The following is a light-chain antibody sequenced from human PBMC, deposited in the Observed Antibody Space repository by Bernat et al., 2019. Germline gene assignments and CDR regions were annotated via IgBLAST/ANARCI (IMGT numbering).Light chain of an antibody. V-gene: IGKV3-20*01. CDR1: QSVSNSY. CDR3: QHYGSYPFT. J-gene: IGKJ3*01. Sequence: EIVLTQSPGTLTLSPGERATLSCRASQSVSNSYLAWYQQKPGQAPRLLIYGASSRATGIPDRFSGSGSGTDFTLTISRLEPEDFAVYYCQHYGSYPFTVGPGTKVDIK. CDR2: GAS.